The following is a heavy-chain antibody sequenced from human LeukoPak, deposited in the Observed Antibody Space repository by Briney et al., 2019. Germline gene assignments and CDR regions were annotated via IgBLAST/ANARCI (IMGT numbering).Heavy chain of an antibody. J-gene: IGHJ4*02. V-gene: IGHV3-11*03. D-gene: IGHD6-19*01. Sequence: GRSLRLSCAASGFTFSDYYMSWLRQAPGKGLEWASYISSSGSYTNYADSVKGRFTISRDNAKNSLYLQMNSLRAEDTAVYYCASRFEHSNGWFDYWGQGTLVTVSS. CDR1: GFTFSDYY. CDR3: ASRFEHSNGWFDY. CDR2: ISSSGSYT.